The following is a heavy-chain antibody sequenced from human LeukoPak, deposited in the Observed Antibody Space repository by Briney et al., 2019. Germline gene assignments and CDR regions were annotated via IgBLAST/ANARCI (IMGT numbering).Heavy chain of an antibody. Sequence: GESLKICCKGSGYSFSDYWIGWLRQLPGKGLEWMGIIYLDDSDSRYSPSFQGQVTISADKSISTAYLQWRSLKASDTAMYYCARHVGLRYNYGQFDYWGEGSLVTVSS. D-gene: IGHD5-18*01. J-gene: IGHJ4*02. V-gene: IGHV5-51*01. CDR1: GYSFSDYW. CDR3: ARHVGLRYNYGQFDY. CDR2: IYLDDSDS.